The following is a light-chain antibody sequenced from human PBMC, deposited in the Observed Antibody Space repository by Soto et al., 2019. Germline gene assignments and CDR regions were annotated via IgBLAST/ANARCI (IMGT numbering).Light chain of an antibody. V-gene: IGKV1-27*01. CDR3: QKYNNAPRT. CDR1: QGISNY. Sequence: DIQMTQSPSSLSASVGDTVTITCRASQGISNYLAWYQQKPGPVPNLLIYAASTLQSGVPSRFSGSGSGTDFTLTISSLRPEDVATYYWQKYNNAPRTFGQGTKVEI. CDR2: AAS. J-gene: IGKJ1*01.